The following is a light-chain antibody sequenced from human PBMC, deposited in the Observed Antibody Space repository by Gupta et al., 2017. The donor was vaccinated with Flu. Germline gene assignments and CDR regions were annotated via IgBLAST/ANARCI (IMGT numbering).Light chain of an antibody. Sequence: EIVFTQSPGSLSLSPGERATRSCRANQSVGSSQLGWYQQRPGRAPRLLIYGTSTRATGIPDRVSGSGSGTDFTLTISRLEPEDFAVYYCQQYCSSPYSFGQGTKLEIK. CDR2: GTS. CDR1: QSVGSSQ. J-gene: IGKJ2*03. V-gene: IGKV3-20*01. CDR3: QQYCSSPYS.